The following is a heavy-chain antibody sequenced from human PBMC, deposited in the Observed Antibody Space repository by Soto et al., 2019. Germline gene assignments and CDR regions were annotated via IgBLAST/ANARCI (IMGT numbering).Heavy chain of an antibody. J-gene: IGHJ4*02. V-gene: IGHV4-59*01. D-gene: IGHD6-13*01. CDR2: VYYTGST. CDR1: GGSISGSY. Sequence: SETLSLTCSVSGGSISGSYWSWIRQSPGKGLEWLGYVYYTGSTNYSPSLRSRVSISVDTSKNEFSLRLSSVTAADTAVYFCARSVAAPGAHIDYWGQGTQVTVS. CDR3: ARSVAAPGAHIDY.